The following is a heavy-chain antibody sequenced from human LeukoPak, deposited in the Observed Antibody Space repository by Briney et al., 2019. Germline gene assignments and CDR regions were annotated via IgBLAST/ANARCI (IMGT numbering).Heavy chain of an antibody. V-gene: IGHV3-21*01. D-gene: IGHD3-10*01. J-gene: IGHJ5*02. CDR1: GFTFNSYS. CDR3: ARDSMVRGVITNIDWFDP. Sequence: GGSLRLSCAASGFTFNSYSMNWVRQAPGKGLEWVSSSSSSSSYIYYADSVKGRFTISRDNAKNSLYLQMNSLRAEDTAVYYCARDSMVRGVITNIDWFDPWGQGTQVTVSS. CDR2: SSSSSSYI.